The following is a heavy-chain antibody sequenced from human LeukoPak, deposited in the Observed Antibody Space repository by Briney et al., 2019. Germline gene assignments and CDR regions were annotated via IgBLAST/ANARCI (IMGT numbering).Heavy chain of an antibody. CDR1: GFTFSNAW. CDR2: IWYDGSNK. D-gene: IGHD3-10*01. Sequence: GGSLRLSCAASGFTFSNAWMHWVRQAPGKGLEWVAVIWYDGSNKYYADSVKGRFTISRDNSKNTLYLQMNSLRAEDTAVYYCARDSGVHSGSPFDYWGQGTLVTVSS. J-gene: IGHJ4*02. CDR3: ARDSGVHSGSPFDY. V-gene: IGHV3-33*08.